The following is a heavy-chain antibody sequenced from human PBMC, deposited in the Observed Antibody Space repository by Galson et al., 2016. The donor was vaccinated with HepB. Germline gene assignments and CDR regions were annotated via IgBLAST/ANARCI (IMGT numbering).Heavy chain of an antibody. V-gene: IGHV5-51*01. CDR2: IYPGDSVT. CDR1: GYRFSTYW. CDR3: ARSWGSSSAGDF. Sequence: QSGAEVKKPGESLKISCKGSGYRFSTYWIGWVRQMPGKGLEWMGIIYPGDSVTRYSPSFQGQVTFSADKSISTAYLQWSSLKASDTAMYYCARSWGSSSAGDFWGQGTLVTVSS. D-gene: IGHD6-6*01. J-gene: IGHJ4*02.